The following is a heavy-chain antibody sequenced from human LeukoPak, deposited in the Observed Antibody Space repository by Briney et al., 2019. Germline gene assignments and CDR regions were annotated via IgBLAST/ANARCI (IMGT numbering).Heavy chain of an antibody. J-gene: IGHJ1*01. D-gene: IGHD5-18*01. CDR2: ISHSGTT. CDR1: GGSFSDYY. Sequence: SETLSLTCAVYGGSFSDYYWTWIRQSPGKGLEWIGDISHSGTTNYNPSLKSRVTISVDTSNNQFSLRLSSMTAADTAVYYCAGESLGYSXAXLXTXXXGQXXLV. V-gene: IGHV4-34*01. CDR3: AGESLGYSXAXLXTXX.